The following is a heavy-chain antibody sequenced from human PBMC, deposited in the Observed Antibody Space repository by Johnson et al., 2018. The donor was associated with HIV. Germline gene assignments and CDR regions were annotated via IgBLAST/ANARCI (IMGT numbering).Heavy chain of an antibody. CDR1: GYTFTSYW. CDR3: ARGGGGSSYYWYFDV. CDR2: IDPSDSYT. D-gene: IGHD2-2*01. V-gene: IGHV1-46*01. Sequence: QVQLQQPGAELVKPGASVKLSCKASGYTFTSYWMQWVKQRPGQGLEWIGEIDPSDSYTNYNQKFKGKATLTVDTSSSTAYMQLSSLTSEDSAVYYCARGGGGSSYYWYFDVWGTGTTVTVSS. J-gene: IGHJ6*03.